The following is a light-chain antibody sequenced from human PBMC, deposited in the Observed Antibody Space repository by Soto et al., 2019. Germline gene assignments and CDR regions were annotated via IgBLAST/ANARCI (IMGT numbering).Light chain of an antibody. CDR3: QQYYSYPPIT. Sequence: ASRITQSPSSLSASTGDRVTITCRASQGISSYLAWYQQKPGKAPKLLIYAASTLQSGVPSRFSGSGSGTDFTLTISCLQSEDFATYYCQQYYSYPPITLGPGTKVDIK. J-gene: IGKJ3*01. CDR1: QGISSY. CDR2: AAS. V-gene: IGKV1-8*01.